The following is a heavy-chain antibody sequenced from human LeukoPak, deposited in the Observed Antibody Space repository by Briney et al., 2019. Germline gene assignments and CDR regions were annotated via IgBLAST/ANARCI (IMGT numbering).Heavy chain of an antibody. J-gene: IGHJ4*02. CDR1: GYTFTGYY. V-gene: IGHV1-2*02. CDR2: INPNSGGT. Sequence: ASVKVSCKASGYTFTGYYMHWVRQAPGQGLEWMRWINPNSGGTNYAQKFQGRVTMTRDTSISTAYMELSRLRSDDTAVYYCARDPAALTPRYYFDYWGQGTLVTVSS. CDR3: ARDPAALTPRYYFDY. D-gene: IGHD6-25*01.